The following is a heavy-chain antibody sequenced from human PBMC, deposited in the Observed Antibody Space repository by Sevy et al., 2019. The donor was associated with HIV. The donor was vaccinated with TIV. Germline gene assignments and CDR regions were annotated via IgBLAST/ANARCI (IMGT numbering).Heavy chain of an antibody. CDR3: ARRGSSSGPLLDP. Sequence: GGSLRLACGASGFSFSGSAIHWVRRASGKGLEWLGRIKTKVNNYATTYGASVKGRFTISRDDSQSTAFLQMNSLKTEDTAVYYCARRGSSSGPLLDPWGQGTLVTVSS. V-gene: IGHV3-73*01. J-gene: IGHJ5*02. D-gene: IGHD2-2*01. CDR2: IKTKVNNYAT. CDR1: GFSFSGSA.